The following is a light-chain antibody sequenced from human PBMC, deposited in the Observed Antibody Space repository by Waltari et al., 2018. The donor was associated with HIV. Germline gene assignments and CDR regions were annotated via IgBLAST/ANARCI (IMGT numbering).Light chain of an antibody. CDR2: AAS. J-gene: IGKJ3*01. V-gene: IGKV1-6*01. CDR1: QGIGND. Sequence: AIQMTQSPSSLSASVGDRVTITCRASQGIGNDLGWYQQKPGKAPNLLIYAASSLQSGVPSRFSGSGSGTDFTLTISYLQPEDFATYYCLQDYSYPLTFGPGTKLDIK. CDR3: LQDYSYPLT.